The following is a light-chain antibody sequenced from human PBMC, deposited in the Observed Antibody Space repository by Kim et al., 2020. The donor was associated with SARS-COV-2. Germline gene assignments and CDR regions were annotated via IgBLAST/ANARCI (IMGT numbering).Light chain of an antibody. V-gene: IGLV1-44*01. CDR3: ATWDDRLKGVV. CDR1: SSNIGGNT. J-gene: IGLJ3*02. Sequence: GQRVTKACTGSSSNIGGNTVTWYQQFPGTAPKVVISRNDERPSGLSDRFSGAKSGTSASLAISGLKSEDEADYYCATWDDRLKGVVFGGGTRLTVL. CDR2: RND.